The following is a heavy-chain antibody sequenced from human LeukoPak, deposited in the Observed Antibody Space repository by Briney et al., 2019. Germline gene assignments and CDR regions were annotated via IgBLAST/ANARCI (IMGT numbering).Heavy chain of an antibody. CDR1: GYTFTGYY. Sequence: ASVKVSCKASGYTFTGYYMHWVRQAPGQGLEWMGWMNPNSGGTNYAQKFQGRVTMTRDTSISTAYMELSRLRSDDTAVYYCARVYDYGDYGANDAFDIWGQGTMVTVSS. J-gene: IGHJ3*02. V-gene: IGHV1-2*02. D-gene: IGHD4-17*01. CDR2: MNPNSGGT. CDR3: ARVYDYGDYGANDAFDI.